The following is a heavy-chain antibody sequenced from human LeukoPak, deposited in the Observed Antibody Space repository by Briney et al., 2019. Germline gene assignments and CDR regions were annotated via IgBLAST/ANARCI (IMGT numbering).Heavy chain of an antibody. CDR3: ARGGVVGATQHDY. CDR1: GGSFSTYD. CDR2: INYSGST. V-gene: IGHV4-34*01. D-gene: IGHD1-26*01. Sequence: SETLSLTCAVYGGSFSTYDWSWIRQSPGKGLEWIGEINYSGSTNYNPSLKSRVTISVDTSKNQFSLKLSSVTAADTVVYYCARGGVVGATQHDYWGQGTLVTVSS. J-gene: IGHJ4*02.